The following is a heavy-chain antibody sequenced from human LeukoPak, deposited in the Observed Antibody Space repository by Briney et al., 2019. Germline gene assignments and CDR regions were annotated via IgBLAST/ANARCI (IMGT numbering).Heavy chain of an antibody. J-gene: IGHJ1*01. V-gene: IGHV3-23*01. CDR3: AKDAYCSGGSCYPGQPEYFQH. CDR1: GFTSSSYA. Sequence: GGSLRLSCAASGFTSSSYAMSSVRQAPGKGLEWVSAISGSGGSPYYADSVKGRFTISRDNSKSTLYLQMNSLRAEDTAVYYCAKDAYCSGGSCYPGQPEYFQHWGQGTLVTVSS. CDR2: ISGSGGSP. D-gene: IGHD2-15*01.